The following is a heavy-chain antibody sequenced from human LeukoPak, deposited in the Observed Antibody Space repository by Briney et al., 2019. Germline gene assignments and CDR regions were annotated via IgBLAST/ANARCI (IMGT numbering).Heavy chain of an antibody. CDR2: IYYNGNT. CDR1: SGSISSFY. D-gene: IGHD1-26*01. V-gene: IGHV4-59*01. Sequence: SETLSLTCTVSSGSISSFYWSWIRQPPGKGLEWIGYIYYNGNTNYNPSLESRVTMSVDTSKNQFSLKLTSVTAADTAVYYCARDSSGSYYFDYWGQGTLVTVSS. CDR3: ARDSSGSYYFDY. J-gene: IGHJ4*02.